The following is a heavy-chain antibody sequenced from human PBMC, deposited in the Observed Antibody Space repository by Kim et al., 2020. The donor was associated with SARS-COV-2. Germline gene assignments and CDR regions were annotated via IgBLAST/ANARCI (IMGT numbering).Heavy chain of an antibody. CDR3: ASALGH. J-gene: IGHJ4*02. Sequence: YTSGRTKYTPSLQGRVTMSVDMSKNQFSLKLSSVTAADTAVYYCASALGHWGQGTLVTVSS. V-gene: IGHV4-4*07. CDR2: YTSGRT. D-gene: IGHD3-16*02.